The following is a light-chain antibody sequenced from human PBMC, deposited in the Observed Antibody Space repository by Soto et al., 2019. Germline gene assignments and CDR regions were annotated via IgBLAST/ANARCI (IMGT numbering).Light chain of an antibody. J-gene: IGLJ1*01. CDR1: SSDVGGYNY. Sequence: QSVLTQPASVSGSPGQSITISCTGTSSDVGGYNYVSWYQQHPVKAPKLMIYDVTNWPSGVSDRFSGSKSGNTASLTISGLQAEDEADYYCCSYAGRDTLYVFGSGTKVTVL. CDR3: CSYAGRDTLYV. CDR2: DVT. V-gene: IGLV2-14*01.